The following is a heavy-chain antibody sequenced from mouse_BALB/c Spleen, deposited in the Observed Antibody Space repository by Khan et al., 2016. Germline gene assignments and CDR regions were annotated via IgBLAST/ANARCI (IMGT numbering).Heavy chain of an antibody. CDR2: ISYSGRT. CDR3: ARALLAARYVDV. V-gene: IGHV3-2*02. J-gene: IGHJ1*01. CDR1: DYSITSDYA. D-gene: IGHD1-1*01. Sequence: EVQLQESGPGLVKPSQSLSLTCTVTDYSITSDYAWNWIRQYPGNKLEWMGYISYSGRTSYNPSLKSRISITRDTSKNQFFLQLNSVTPEDTAPYYCARALLAARYVDVWGAGTTVTVSS.